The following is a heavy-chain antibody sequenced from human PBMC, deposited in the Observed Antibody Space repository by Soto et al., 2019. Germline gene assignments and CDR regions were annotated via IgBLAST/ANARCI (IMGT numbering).Heavy chain of an antibody. CDR3: AKGPYSASAGGWFDP. CDR2: INWNSVRI. CDR1: GLIFDDYA. J-gene: IGHJ5*02. D-gene: IGHD3-16*01. V-gene: IGHV3-9*01. Sequence: EVQLVESGGGLVQPGRSLRLSCAASGLIFDDYAMFWIRQAPGKGLEWVSSINWNSVRIAYADSVKGRFTISRDNARNSLYLQMTSLRPEDTAFYYCAKGPYSASAGGWFDPWGQGTLVTVSS.